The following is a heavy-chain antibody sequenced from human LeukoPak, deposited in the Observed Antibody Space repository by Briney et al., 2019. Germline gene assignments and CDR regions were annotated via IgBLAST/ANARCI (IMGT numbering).Heavy chain of an antibody. J-gene: IGHJ4*02. CDR1: GGTFSSYA. CDR3: ARDYPSLRGYSYGYYY. V-gene: IGHV1-69*06. CDR2: IIPIFGTA. Sequence: SVKVSCKASGGTFSSYAISWVRQAPGQGLEWMGGIIPIFGTANYAQKFQGRVTITADKSTSTAYMELSSLRSEDTAVYYCARDYPSLRGYSYGYYYWGQGTLVTVSS. D-gene: IGHD5-18*01.